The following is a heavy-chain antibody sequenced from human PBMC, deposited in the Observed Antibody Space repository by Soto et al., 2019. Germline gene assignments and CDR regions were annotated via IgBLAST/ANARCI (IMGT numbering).Heavy chain of an antibody. Sequence: PGGSLRLSCSASGFTFSSYAMHWVRQAPGKGLEYVSAISSNGGSTYYPDSVKGRFTISRGNSKNSGVREMDSVSAGDTAVYYCANATATGGGAFDICGQGTMVTVSS. J-gene: IGHJ3*02. V-gene: IGHV3-64*04. CDR1: GFTFSSYA. CDR3: ANATATGGGAFDI. CDR2: ISSNGGST. D-gene: IGHD2-8*02.